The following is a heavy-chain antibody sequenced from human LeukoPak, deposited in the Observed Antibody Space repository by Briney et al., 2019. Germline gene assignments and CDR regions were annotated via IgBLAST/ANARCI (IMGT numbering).Heavy chain of an antibody. Sequence: GGSLRLSCAASGFTVSSNYMSWVRQAPGKGLEWVSVIYSGGSTYYADSVKGRFTISRDNSKNTLYLQMNSLRAEDTAVYYCVRGVVTTSFDYWGQGTLVTVSS. J-gene: IGHJ4*02. CDR3: VRGVVTTSFDY. V-gene: IGHV3-66*02. CDR2: IYSGGST. CDR1: GFTVSSNY. D-gene: IGHD4-23*01.